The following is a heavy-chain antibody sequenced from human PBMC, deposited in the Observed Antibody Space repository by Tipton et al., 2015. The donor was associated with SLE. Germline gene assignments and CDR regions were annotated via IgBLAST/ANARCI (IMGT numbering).Heavy chain of an antibody. J-gene: IGHJ4*02. Sequence: SLRLSCAASGFTFSDYYMSWIRQAPGKGLEWVSYISSSSSYTNYADSVKGRFTISRENSKNTLYLQMNSLRAEDTAVYYCAKDIPRRWDAVYSTTPSNYWGQGTLVPVSS. V-gene: IGHV3-11*06. CDR2: ISSSSSYT. CDR3: AKDIPRRWDAVYSTTPSNY. CDR1: GFTFSDYY. D-gene: IGHD4-11*01.